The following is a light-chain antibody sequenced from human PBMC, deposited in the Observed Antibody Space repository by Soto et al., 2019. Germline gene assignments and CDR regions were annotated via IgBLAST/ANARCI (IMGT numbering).Light chain of an antibody. V-gene: IGKV3-20*01. CDR1: QSVSSTY. J-gene: IGKJ2*01. CDR2: STS. CDR3: QQYSGPGMYT. Sequence: EIVLTQSPGTLSLSPGEGATLSCRASQSVSSTYLAWYQQKPGQAPRLLIYSTSRRASGIPDRFSSSGSGTDFTLTINRLEPEDFAEYYCQQYSGPGMYTFGQGTKLEIK.